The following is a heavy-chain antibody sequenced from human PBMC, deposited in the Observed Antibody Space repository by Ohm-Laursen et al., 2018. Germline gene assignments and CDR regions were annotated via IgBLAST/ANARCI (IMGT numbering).Heavy chain of an antibody. Sequence: SLRLSCAASGFTFSDYYMSWIRQAPGKGLEWVSYISSSGSTIYYADSVKGRFTISRDNAKNSLYLQMNSLRAEDTAVYYCARDLGYCTNGVCPHYYYSMDVWGQGTTVTVSS. V-gene: IGHV3-11*04. CDR2: ISSSGSTI. CDR1: GFTFSDYY. J-gene: IGHJ6*02. D-gene: IGHD2-8*01. CDR3: ARDLGYCTNGVCPHYYYSMDV.